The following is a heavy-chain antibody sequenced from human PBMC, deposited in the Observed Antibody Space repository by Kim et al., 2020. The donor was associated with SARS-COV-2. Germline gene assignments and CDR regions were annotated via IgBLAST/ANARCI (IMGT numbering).Heavy chain of an antibody. D-gene: IGHD3-3*01. Sequence: SETLSLTCTVSGGSISSGGYYWSWIRQHPGKGLEWIGYIYYSGSTYYNPSLKSRVTISVDTSKNQFSLKLSSVTAADTAVYYCARDEGSRTYYVFWGWFDPWGQGTLVTVSS. CDR2: IYYSGST. J-gene: IGHJ5*02. CDR1: GGSISSGGYY. CDR3: ARDEGSRTYYVFWGWFDP. V-gene: IGHV4-31*03.